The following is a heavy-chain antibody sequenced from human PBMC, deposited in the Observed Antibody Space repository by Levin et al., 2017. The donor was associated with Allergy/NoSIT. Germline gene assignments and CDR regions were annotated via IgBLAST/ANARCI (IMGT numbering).Heavy chain of an antibody. Sequence: SCAASGFTFSSYAMSWVRQAPGKGLEWVSAISGSGGSTYYADSVKGRFTISRDNSKNTLYLQMNSLRAEDTAVYYCAKSADYYGSGSYFELDYWGQGTLVTVSS. CDR2: ISGSGGST. D-gene: IGHD3-10*01. V-gene: IGHV3-23*01. CDR3: AKSADYYGSGSYFELDY. CDR1: GFTFSSYA. J-gene: IGHJ4*02.